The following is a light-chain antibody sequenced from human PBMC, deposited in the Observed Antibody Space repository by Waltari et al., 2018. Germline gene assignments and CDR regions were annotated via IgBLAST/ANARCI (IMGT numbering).Light chain of an antibody. CDR3: NSRSTINTLL. CDR1: SSDIGAFNF. Sequence: QSALTQPASVSGSPGQSITISCTGTSSDIGAFNFVSWYQQHPGKAPKFIIYDVTKRPSVFSNRLSGSQSGYTDSLSISGLQAEDEADYFCNSRSTINTLLFGRGTRLTVL. CDR2: DVT. J-gene: IGLJ2*01. V-gene: IGLV2-14*03.